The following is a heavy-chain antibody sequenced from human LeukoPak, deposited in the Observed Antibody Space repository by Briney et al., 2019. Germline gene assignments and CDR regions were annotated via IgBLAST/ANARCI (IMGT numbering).Heavy chain of an antibody. J-gene: IGHJ4*02. D-gene: IGHD5-18*01. CDR3: AREVQGYSYGSFDY. Sequence: SETLSLTCAVYGGSFSGYYWGWIRQPPGKGLGWIGEINHSGSTNYNPSLKSRVTISVDTSKNQFSLKLSSVTAADTAVYYCAREVQGYSYGSFDYWGQGTLVTVSS. V-gene: IGHV4-34*01. CDR1: GGSFSGYY. CDR2: INHSGST.